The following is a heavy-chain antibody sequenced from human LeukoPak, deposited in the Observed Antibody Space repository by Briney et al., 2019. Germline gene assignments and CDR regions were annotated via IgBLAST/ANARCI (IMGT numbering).Heavy chain of an antibody. Sequence: SETLSLTCTVSGGSISSYYWSWIRQPPGKGLEWIAYISDIGSINYNPSLKSRVTISLETSKNQFSLKLSSATAADTAVYYCAGHHPRNTVDFWGQGTLVTVSS. D-gene: IGHD2-8*02. J-gene: IGHJ4*02. V-gene: IGHV4-59*08. CDR2: ISDIGSI. CDR3: AGHHPRNTVDF. CDR1: GGSISSYY.